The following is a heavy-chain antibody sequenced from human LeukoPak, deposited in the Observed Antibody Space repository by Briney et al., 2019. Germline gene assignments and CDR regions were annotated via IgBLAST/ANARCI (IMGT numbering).Heavy chain of an antibody. Sequence: GGSLRLSCAASGFTFSSYSMNWVRQAPGKGLEWVSSISSTSIYKYYADSVKGRFTISRDNAKDSLFLQMNSLRAEDAAIYYCARDPRIYCTNGICRDDYFDNWGQGTLVTVSS. CDR3: ARDPRIYCTNGICRDDYFDN. V-gene: IGHV3-21*01. D-gene: IGHD2-8*01. CDR1: GFTFSSYS. J-gene: IGHJ4*02. CDR2: ISSTSIYK.